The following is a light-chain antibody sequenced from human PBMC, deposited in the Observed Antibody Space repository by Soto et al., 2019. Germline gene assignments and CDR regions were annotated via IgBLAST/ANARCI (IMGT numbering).Light chain of an antibody. J-gene: IGLJ1*01. Sequence: QSVLTQPPSVSGAPGQRVTISRTGSSSNIGAGYDVHWYQQLPGTAPKLLIYGNSNRPSGVPDRFSGSKSGTSASLAITGLQAEDEADYYCQSYDSSLSAYYVFXTGTKVTVL. CDR2: GNS. CDR3: QSYDSSLSAYYV. V-gene: IGLV1-40*01. CDR1: SSNIGAGYD.